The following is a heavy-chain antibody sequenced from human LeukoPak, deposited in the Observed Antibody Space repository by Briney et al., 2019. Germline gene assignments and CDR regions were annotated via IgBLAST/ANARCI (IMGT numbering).Heavy chain of an antibody. J-gene: IGHJ6*03. Sequence: GGSLRLSGAASGFTFSSYAMHWVRQAPGKGLEWVAVISYDGSNKYYADSVKGRFTISRDNSKNTLYLQMNSLRAEDTAVYYCASATILEWLTVDYYMDVWGKGTTVTVSS. CDR2: ISYDGSNK. D-gene: IGHD3-3*01. CDR3: ASATILEWLTVDYYMDV. V-gene: IGHV3-30*04. CDR1: GFTFSSYA.